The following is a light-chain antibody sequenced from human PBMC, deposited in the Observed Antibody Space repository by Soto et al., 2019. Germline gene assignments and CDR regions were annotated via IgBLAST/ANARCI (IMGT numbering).Light chain of an antibody. CDR3: CSYAGNYV. CDR2: DVS. CDR1: NSDVGANKY. Sequence: QSVLTQPRSVSGSPGQSVTISCTGTNSDVGANKYVSWYQQHPGKAPKLMIYDVSTRPSGVPDRFSGSKSGSTASLTISGLQADDEADYYCCSYAGNYVFGTGTKLTVL. J-gene: IGLJ1*01. V-gene: IGLV2-11*01.